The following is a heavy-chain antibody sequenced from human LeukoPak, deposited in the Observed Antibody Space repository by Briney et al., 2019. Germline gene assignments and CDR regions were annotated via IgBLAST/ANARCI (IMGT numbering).Heavy chain of an antibody. J-gene: IGHJ5*02. Sequence: GGSLRLSCAASGFSFSSYAMSWVRQAPGKGLEWVSGISGSGDITYYADSVKGRFTISRDNSKNTLYLQVNSLRAKDTAIYYCAKGGSATITTGGFDPWGQGTLVTVSS. CDR3: AKGGSATITTGGFDP. V-gene: IGHV3-23*01. D-gene: IGHD4-11*01. CDR1: GFSFSSYA. CDR2: ISGSGDIT.